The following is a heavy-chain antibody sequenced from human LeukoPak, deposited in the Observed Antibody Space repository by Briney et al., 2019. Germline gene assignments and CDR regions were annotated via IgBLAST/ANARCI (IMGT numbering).Heavy chain of an antibody. Sequence: GGSLRLSCAGSGFIFNNYAMHWVRQPPGKGLEWVSGISWNSGSIDYADSVKGRFTISRDNSKNTLYLQMNSLRAEDTAVYYCASADCTNGVCSYGAFDYWGQGTLVTVSS. CDR1: GFIFNNYA. CDR2: ISWNSGSI. J-gene: IGHJ4*02. V-gene: IGHV3-9*01. CDR3: ASADCTNGVCSYGAFDY. D-gene: IGHD2-8*01.